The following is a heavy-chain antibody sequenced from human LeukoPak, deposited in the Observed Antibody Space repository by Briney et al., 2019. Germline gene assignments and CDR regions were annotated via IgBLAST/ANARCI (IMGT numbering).Heavy chain of an antibody. Sequence: VASVKVSCKASGYTFTSYGFSWVRQAPGQGLEWMGWISAYNGNTNYAQKLQGRVTMTTDTSTSTAYMELRSLRSDDTAVYYCARAQYYDFWSGYYSADYWGQGTLVTVSS. CDR3: ARAQYYDFWSGYYSADY. D-gene: IGHD3-3*01. CDR1: GYTFTSYG. CDR2: ISAYNGNT. J-gene: IGHJ4*02. V-gene: IGHV1-18*01.